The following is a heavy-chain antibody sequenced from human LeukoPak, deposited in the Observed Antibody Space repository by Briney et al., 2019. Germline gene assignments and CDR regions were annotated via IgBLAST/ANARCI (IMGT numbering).Heavy chain of an antibody. Sequence: SGGSLRLSCAASGFTFSSYGMHWVRQAPGKGLEWVAFIRYDGSNKYYADSVKGRFTISRDNSKNSLYLQMNSLRAEDTAFYYCARVHVTIFGVLTNYFDYWGQGTLVTVSS. CDR1: GFTFSSYG. CDR2: IRYDGSNK. D-gene: IGHD3-3*01. V-gene: IGHV3-30*02. J-gene: IGHJ4*02. CDR3: ARVHVTIFGVLTNYFDY.